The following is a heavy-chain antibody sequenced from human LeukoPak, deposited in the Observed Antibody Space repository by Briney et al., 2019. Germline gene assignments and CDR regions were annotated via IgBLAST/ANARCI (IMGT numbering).Heavy chain of an antibody. CDR1: GGTFSSYA. CDR2: IIPIFGTA. Sequence: SVKVSCKASGGTFSSYAISWVRQAPGQGLQWMGGIIPIFGTANYAQKFQGRVTITADESTSTAYMELSSLRSEDTAVYYCASSGGWYNWFDPWGQGTLVTVSS. D-gene: IGHD6-19*01. V-gene: IGHV1-69*13. J-gene: IGHJ5*02. CDR3: ASSGGWYNWFDP.